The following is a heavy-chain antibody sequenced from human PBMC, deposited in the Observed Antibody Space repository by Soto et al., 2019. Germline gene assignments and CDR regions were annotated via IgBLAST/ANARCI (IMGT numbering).Heavy chain of an antibody. J-gene: IGHJ4*02. CDR3: TTHPPGSSALS. CDR1: GFTFSGSP. Sequence: SLRLSCAASGFTFSGSPMHWVRQASGKGLEWVGRIRSKANNYATTYAAAVKGRFTISRDDSKNMAYLQMNSLKTEDTAVYYCTTHPPGSSALSWGQGTLVTVSS. D-gene: IGHD6-13*01. V-gene: IGHV3-73*01. CDR2: IRSKANNYAT.